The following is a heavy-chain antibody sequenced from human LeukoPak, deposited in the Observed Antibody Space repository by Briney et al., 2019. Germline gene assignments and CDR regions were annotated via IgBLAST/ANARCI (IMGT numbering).Heavy chain of an antibody. CDR2: ISGSGGST. CDR1: GFTFSSYA. V-gene: IGHV3-23*01. CDR3: AKGRYYYDSSGYDY. D-gene: IGHD3-22*01. Sequence: GGSLRLSCAASGFTFSSYAMSWVHQAPGKGLEWVSAISGSGGSTYYADSVKGRFTISRDNSKNTLYLQMNSLRAEDTAVYYCAKGRYYYDSSGYDYWGQGTLVTVSS. J-gene: IGHJ4*02.